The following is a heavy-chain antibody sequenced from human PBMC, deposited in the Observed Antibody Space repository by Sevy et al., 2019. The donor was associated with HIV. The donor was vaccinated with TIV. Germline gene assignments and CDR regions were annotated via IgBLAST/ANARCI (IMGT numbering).Heavy chain of an antibody. J-gene: IGHJ4*02. CDR1: GFTYS. V-gene: IGHV3-48*01. D-gene: IGHD5-12*01. Sequence: GGSLRLSCVASGFTYSMNWVRQAPGKGLEWVSYISDSSATIHYADSVKGRFTISSDNAKNSLYLQMNTLSAEDTAVYYCASQRGGYERLYYFDSWGQGTLVTVSS. CDR2: ISDSSATI. CDR3: ASQRGGYERLYYFDS.